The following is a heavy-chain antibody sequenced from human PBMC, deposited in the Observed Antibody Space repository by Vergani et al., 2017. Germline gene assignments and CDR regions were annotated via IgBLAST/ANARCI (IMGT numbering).Heavy chain of an antibody. Sequence: EVQLVESGGGLVQPGGSLRLSCAASGFTVSSNYMSWVRQAPGKGLEWVSVIYSGGSTYYADSVKGRFTISRDNSKNTLYLQMNSLRAEDTAVYYCARGPPYYYDSSGYYYSHAFDIWGQGTMVTVSS. CDR2: IYSGGST. V-gene: IGHV3-66*02. J-gene: IGHJ3*02. CDR1: GFTVSSNY. CDR3: ARGPPYYYDSSGYYYSHAFDI. D-gene: IGHD3-22*01.